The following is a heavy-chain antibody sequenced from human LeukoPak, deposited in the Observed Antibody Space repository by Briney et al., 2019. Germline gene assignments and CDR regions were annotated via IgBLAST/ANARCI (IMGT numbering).Heavy chain of an antibody. CDR2: INPSGGST. CDR1: GYTFTSYY. D-gene: IGHD3-22*01. Sequence: GASVKVSCKASGYTFTSYYMHWVRQAPGQGLEWMGIINPSGGSTSYAQKFQGRVTMTRDTSTSTVYMELSSLRSEDTAVYYCARDYYDSSGYLYYYYYGMDVWGQGTTVTVSS. CDR3: ARDYYDSSGYLYYYYYGMDV. J-gene: IGHJ6*02. V-gene: IGHV1-46*01.